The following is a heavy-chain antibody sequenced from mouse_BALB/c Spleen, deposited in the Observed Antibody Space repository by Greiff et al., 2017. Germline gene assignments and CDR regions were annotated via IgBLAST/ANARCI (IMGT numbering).Heavy chain of an antibody. J-gene: IGHJ3*01. V-gene: IGHV5-12-2*01. CDR2: ISNGGGST. CDR3: ARLNDGYYVDWFAY. CDR1: GFTFSSYT. Sequence: LQQSGGGLVQPGGSLKLSCAASGFTFSSYTMSWVRQTPEKRLEWVAYISNGGGSTYYPDTVKGRFTISRDNAKNTLYLQMSSLKSEDTAMYYCARLNDGYYVDWFAYWGQGTLVTVSA. D-gene: IGHD2-3*01.